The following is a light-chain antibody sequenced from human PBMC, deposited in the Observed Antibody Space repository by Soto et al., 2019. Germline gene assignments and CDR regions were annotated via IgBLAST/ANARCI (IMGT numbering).Light chain of an antibody. CDR3: QQYNNWHPIT. J-gene: IGKJ5*01. Sequence: EIVLTQSPGTLSLSPGERATLSRRASQSVSSYLAWYQQKPGQATRLLIYDASNRANGIPARFSGSGSGTDFTLTISSLQSEDFAFYYCQQYNNWHPITFGQGTRLEIK. CDR1: QSVSSY. V-gene: IGKV3D-15*01. CDR2: DAS.